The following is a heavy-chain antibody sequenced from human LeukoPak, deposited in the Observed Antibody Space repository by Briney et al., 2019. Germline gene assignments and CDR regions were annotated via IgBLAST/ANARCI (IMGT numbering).Heavy chain of an antibody. Sequence: SETLSLTCAVYGGSFSGDYWNWIRQPPGKGLEWIGEINHSGSTNSNPSLKSRVTISVDRSKNQFSLKLSSVTAADTAVYYCARRPRYSSGWYYFDSWGQGTLVAVSS. CDR3: ARRPRYSSGWYYFDS. D-gene: IGHD6-19*01. J-gene: IGHJ4*02. CDR2: INHSGST. V-gene: IGHV4-34*01. CDR1: GGSFSGDY.